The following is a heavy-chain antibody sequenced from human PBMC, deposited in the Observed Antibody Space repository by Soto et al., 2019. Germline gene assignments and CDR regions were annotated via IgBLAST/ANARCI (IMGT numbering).Heavy chain of an antibody. J-gene: IGHJ4*02. D-gene: IGHD2-2*01. CDR1: GGSITSSSCY. CDR2: IYYSGST. V-gene: IGHV4-39*01. Sequence: SETLSLTCTVSGGSITSSSCYWGWIRQPPGKGLEWIGSIYYSGSTYYNPSLKSRVSISVDTSKNQFSLQLSSVTAADTAVYYCARWDLVVPAAPLHWGQGTLVTVSS. CDR3: ARWDLVVPAAPLH.